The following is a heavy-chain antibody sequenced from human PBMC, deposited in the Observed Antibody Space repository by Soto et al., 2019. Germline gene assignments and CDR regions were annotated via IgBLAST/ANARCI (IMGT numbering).Heavy chain of an antibody. V-gene: IGHV3-23*01. CDR2: ISGSGDSR. CDR3: AKDHTPAAWSPRASYYYNGMDV. D-gene: IGHD6-13*01. CDR1: RCTFNCYA. J-gene: IGHJ6*02. Sequence: GRSLRFSCSASRCTFNCYAISCNPEAPGDGLEWVSAISGSGDSRYYQDSAKGRFTTCTYKPKSTLYLQMTGLRAEDKDVYYRAKDHTPAAWSPRASYYYNGMDVWGQGPTVTVSS.